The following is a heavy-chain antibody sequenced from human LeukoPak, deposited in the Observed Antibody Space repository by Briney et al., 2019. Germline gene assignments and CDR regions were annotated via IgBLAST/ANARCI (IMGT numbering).Heavy chain of an antibody. J-gene: IGHJ4*02. D-gene: IGHD3-10*01. V-gene: IGHV4-39*07. CDR1: GGSISSSSYY. CDR3: ATTRRLWFGEFD. CDR2: IYYSGST. Sequence: NPSETLSLTCTVSGGSISSSSYYWGWIRQPPGKGLEWIGSIYYSGSTYYNPSLKSRVTISVDTSKNQFSLKLSSVTAADTAVYYCATTRRLWFGEFDWGQGTLVTVSS.